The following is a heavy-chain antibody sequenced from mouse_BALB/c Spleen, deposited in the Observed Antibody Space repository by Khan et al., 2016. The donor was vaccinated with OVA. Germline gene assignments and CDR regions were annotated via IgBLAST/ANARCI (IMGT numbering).Heavy chain of an antibody. D-gene: IGHD4-1*01. Sequence: VQLQQPGAELVKPGASVKLSCIASGFNIKDTYMHWVKQRPEQGLEWIGRIDPANGNTKYDPKFQGKATITADTSSNTAYLQLSSLTSEDTAVYYCARDYWDVFAYWGQGTLVTVSA. J-gene: IGHJ3*01. CDR1: GFNIKDTY. V-gene: IGHV14-3*02. CDR2: IDPANGNT. CDR3: ARDYWDVFAY.